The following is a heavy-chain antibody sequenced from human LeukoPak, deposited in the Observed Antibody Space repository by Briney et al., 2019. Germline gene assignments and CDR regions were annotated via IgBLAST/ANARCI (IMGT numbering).Heavy chain of an antibody. CDR3: ARQSGITIFGVVIPGALDY. J-gene: IGHJ4*02. V-gene: IGHV4-39*01. D-gene: IGHD3-3*01. CDR1: GASISSSSYY. CDR2: IYYSGST. Sequence: SETLSLTCTVSGASISSSSYYWGWIRQPPGKGLEWIGSIYYSGSTYYNPSLKSRVTISVDTSKNQFSLKLSSVTAADTAVYYCARQSGITIFGVVIPGALDYWGQGTLVTVSS.